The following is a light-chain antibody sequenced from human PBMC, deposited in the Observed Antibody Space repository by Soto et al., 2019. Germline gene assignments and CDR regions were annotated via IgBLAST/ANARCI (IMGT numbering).Light chain of an antibody. Sequence: EIVFTQSPGTLSLSPGERATLSCMASESVSSSYLAWYQQKPGQAPRLLIYGASSRATGIPDRFSGSGSGTDFTLTISRLEPEDFAVYYCQQYGSSPPLSFGGGTKVDIK. J-gene: IGKJ4*01. CDR2: GAS. CDR1: ESVSSSY. CDR3: QQYGSSPPLS. V-gene: IGKV3-20*01.